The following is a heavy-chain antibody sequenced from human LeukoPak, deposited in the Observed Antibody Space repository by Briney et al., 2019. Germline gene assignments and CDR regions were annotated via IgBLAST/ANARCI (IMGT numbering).Heavy chain of an antibody. CDR3: VRRGDSSSSRAFDI. Sequence: SETLSLTCTVSGGSISSSSYYWGWIRQPPGKGLEWIGSIYYSGSTYYNPSLKSRVTISVDTSKNQFSLKLSSVTAADTAVYYCVRRGDSSSSRAFDIWGQGTMVTVSS. V-gene: IGHV4-39*01. J-gene: IGHJ3*02. CDR1: GGSISSSSYY. D-gene: IGHD6-6*01. CDR2: IYYSGST.